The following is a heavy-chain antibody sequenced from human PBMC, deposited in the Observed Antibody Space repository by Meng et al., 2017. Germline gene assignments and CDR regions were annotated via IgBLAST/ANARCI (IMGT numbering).Heavy chain of an antibody. Sequence: QLGGWGGGWVWPGRSVSLSCSASGFTFRSYAMHWVRQAPGKGLEWVAVISYDGSNKYYADSVKGRFTISRDNSKNTLYLQMNSLRAEDTAVYYCASMGYWGQGTLVTVSS. CDR3: ASMGY. CDR2: ISYDGSNK. CDR1: GFTFRSYA. D-gene: IGHD3-10*01. V-gene: IGHV3-30*01. J-gene: IGHJ4*02.